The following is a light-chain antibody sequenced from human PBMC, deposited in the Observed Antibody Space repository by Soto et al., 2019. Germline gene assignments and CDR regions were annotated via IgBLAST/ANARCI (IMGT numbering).Light chain of an antibody. CDR3: SSYTRSSTLVV. J-gene: IGLJ2*01. Sequence: QSALTQPASVSGSPGQSITISCTGTSSDVGGYNYVAWYQQHPGKATKLMIYEVSNRPSGVSNRFSGSKSGNTASLTISGLQAEDVADSYCSSYTRSSTLVVFGGGTKLTV. CDR2: EVS. V-gene: IGLV2-14*01. CDR1: SSDVGGYNY.